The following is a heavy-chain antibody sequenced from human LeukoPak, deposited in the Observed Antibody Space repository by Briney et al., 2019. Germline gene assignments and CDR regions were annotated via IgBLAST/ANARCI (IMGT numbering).Heavy chain of an antibody. CDR1: GYSISSDYY. Sequence: SGTLSLTCAVSGYSISSDYYWGWIRQPPGKGLEWIGNIFHNGNTYYNPSLRSRVTMSIDTSKKQFSLKLRTATAADTAVYYCARIEDVTRGYNHAYYFDYWGQGTLVTVSS. V-gene: IGHV4-38-2*01. D-gene: IGHD5-18*01. J-gene: IGHJ4*02. CDR3: ARIEDVTRGYNHAYYFDY. CDR2: IFHNGNT.